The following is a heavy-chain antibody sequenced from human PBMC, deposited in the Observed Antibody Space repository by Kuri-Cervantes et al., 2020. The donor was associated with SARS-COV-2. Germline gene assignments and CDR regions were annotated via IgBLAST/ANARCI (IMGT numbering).Heavy chain of an antibody. CDR1: GGTFRSYA. CDR2: IIPIFATP. Sequence: SVKVSCKTSGGTFRSYAINWVRQAPGQGLEWMGAIIPIFATPNYAQKFQGRVTITTDESTNTAYMEMSSLRSEDTAIYYCARAKDIVLEPAAIRGWFDPWGQGTLVTVSS. V-gene: IGHV1-69*05. J-gene: IGHJ5*02. CDR3: ARAKDIVLEPAAIRGWFDP. D-gene: IGHD2-2*02.